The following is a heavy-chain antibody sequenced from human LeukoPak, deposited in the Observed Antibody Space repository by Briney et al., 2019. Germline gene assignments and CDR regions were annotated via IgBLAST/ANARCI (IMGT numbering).Heavy chain of an antibody. CDR3: ARDLEYYYDSSGYFDY. Sequence: ASVKISCKASGYTSTSYGISWVRQAPGQGLEWMGWISAYNGNTNYAQKLQGRVTMTTDTSTSTAYMELRSLRSDDTAVYYCARDLEYYYDSSGYFDYWGQGTLVTVSS. J-gene: IGHJ4*02. D-gene: IGHD3-22*01. V-gene: IGHV1-18*01. CDR2: ISAYNGNT. CDR1: GYTSTSYG.